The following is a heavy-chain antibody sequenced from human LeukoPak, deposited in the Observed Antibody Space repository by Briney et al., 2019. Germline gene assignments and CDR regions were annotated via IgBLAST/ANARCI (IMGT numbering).Heavy chain of an antibody. CDR2: IKQDGSEK. Sequence: GGSLRLSCAASGFTFSNYWMSWVRQAPGKGLEWVANIKQDGSEKYYVDSLKGRFTISRDNAKNTLYLQMNSLRAEDTAVYYCLTILEATIDAFDIWGQGTMVTVSS. CDR3: LTILEATIDAFDI. J-gene: IGHJ3*02. CDR1: GFTFSNYW. V-gene: IGHV3-7*01. D-gene: IGHD1-26*01.